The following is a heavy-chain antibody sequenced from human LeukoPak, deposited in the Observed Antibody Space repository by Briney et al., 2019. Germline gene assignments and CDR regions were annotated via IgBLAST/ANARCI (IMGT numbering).Heavy chain of an antibody. J-gene: IGHJ5*02. V-gene: IGHV6-1*01. CDR3: ARDKGSSGWYVDWFDP. CDR2: TYYRSKWYN. Sequence: SQTLSLTCAISGDSVSSNSAAWNWIRQSPSRGLEWLGRTYYRSKWYNDYAVSVKSRITINPDTSKNQFSLQLNSVTPEDTAVYYCARDKGSSGWYVDWFDPWGQGTLVTVSS. CDR1: GDSVSSNSAA. D-gene: IGHD6-19*01.